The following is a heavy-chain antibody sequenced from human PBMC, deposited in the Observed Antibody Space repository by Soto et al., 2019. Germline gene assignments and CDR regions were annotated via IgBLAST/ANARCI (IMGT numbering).Heavy chain of an antibody. Sequence: GASVKVSCKASGYTFTSYGISWVRQAPGQGLEWMGWISAYNGNTNYAQKLQGRVTMTTDTSTSTAYMELRSLRSDDTAVYYCARDAQYCSSTSCPSVYYYYGMDVWGQGTKVTVS. J-gene: IGHJ6*02. V-gene: IGHV1-18*01. CDR3: ARDAQYCSSTSCPSVYYYYGMDV. CDR2: ISAYNGNT. CDR1: GYTFTSYG. D-gene: IGHD2-2*01.